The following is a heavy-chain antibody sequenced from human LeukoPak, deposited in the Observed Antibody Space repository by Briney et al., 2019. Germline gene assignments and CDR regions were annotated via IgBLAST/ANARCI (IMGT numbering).Heavy chain of an antibody. V-gene: IGHV4-34*01. CDR3: ARSSGGSCYFWFDP. D-gene: IGHD2-15*01. Sequence: PSETLSLTCAVYGGSFSGYYWSWIRQPPGKGGEWIGEINHSGSTNYNPSLKSRVTISVDTSKNQFSLKLSSVTAADTAVYYCARSSGGSCYFWFDPWGQGTLVTVSS. CDR1: GGSFSGYY. J-gene: IGHJ5*02. CDR2: INHSGST.